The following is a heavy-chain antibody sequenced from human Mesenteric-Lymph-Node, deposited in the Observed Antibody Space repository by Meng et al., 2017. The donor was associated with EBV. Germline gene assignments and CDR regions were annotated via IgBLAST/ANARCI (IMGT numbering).Heavy chain of an antibody. V-gene: IGHV4-34*02. CDR1: VGPFNDYDY. CDR2: LNHSGGT. J-gene: IGHJ4*02. CDR3: AKGVSRLSGGSDRSLVYFDH. Sequence: HQQRWGAGPSKPSTPLSFTCGVDVGPFNDYDYCSRIRQTPGKGLELIGELNHSGGTNYTPHLKSRVTISVDTSKNQFSLRLSSASASDSAVYYCAKGVSRLSGGSDRSLVYFDHWGQGTLVTVSS. D-gene: IGHD5-12*01.